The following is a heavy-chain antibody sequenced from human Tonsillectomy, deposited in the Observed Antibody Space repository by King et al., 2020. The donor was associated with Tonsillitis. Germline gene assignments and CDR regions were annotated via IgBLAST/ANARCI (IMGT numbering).Heavy chain of an antibody. CDR1: GFTVSSNY. Sequence: VQLVESGGGLVQPGGSLRLSCAASGFTVSSNYMSGVRQAPGKGLEWVSVIYSGGSTYYADSVKGRFTISRDNSKNTLYLQMNSLRAEDTAVYYCARGGGYSGYDYYYGMDVWGQGTTVTVSS. CDR3: ARGGGYSGYDYYYGMDV. CDR2: IYSGGST. V-gene: IGHV3-66*01. J-gene: IGHJ6*02. D-gene: IGHD5-12*01.